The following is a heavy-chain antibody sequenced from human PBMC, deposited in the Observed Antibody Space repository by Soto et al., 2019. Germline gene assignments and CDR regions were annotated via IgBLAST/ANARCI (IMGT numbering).Heavy chain of an antibody. Sequence: GGSLRLSCAASGFTFSSYSMNWVRQAPGKGLEWVSYISSSSSTIYYADSVKGRFTISRDNAKNSLYLQMNSLRDEDTAVYYCARDSEAFYGDYENYYYGMDVWGQGTTVTGSS. J-gene: IGHJ6*02. CDR3: ARDSEAFYGDYENYYYGMDV. CDR1: GFTFSSYS. D-gene: IGHD4-17*01. CDR2: ISSSSSTI. V-gene: IGHV3-48*02.